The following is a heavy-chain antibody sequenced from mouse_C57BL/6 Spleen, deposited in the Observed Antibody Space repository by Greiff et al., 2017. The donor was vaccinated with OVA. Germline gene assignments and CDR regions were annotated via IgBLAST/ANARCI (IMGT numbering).Heavy chain of an antibody. D-gene: IGHD2-13*01. V-gene: IGHV14-2*01. CDR2: IDPEDGDT. CDR1: GFNITDYY. Sequence: VQLQQSGAELVKPGASVKLSCTASGFNITDYYMHWVKQRTEQGLEWIGRIDPEDGDTKYDPKFPGKATIPSDTSSNPAYLQLSSLTSEDTAVDCCARIPYCGDSDYAMDYWGQGTSVTVSS. J-gene: IGHJ4*01. CDR3: ARIPYCGDSDYAMDY.